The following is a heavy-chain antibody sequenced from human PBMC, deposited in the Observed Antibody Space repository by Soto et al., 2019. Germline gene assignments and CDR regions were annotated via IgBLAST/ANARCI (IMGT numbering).Heavy chain of an antibody. CDR1: GFTFSSYS. Sequence: GGSLRLSCAASGFTFSSYSMNWVRQAPGKGLEWVSYISSSSSTIYYADSVKGRFTISRDNAKNSLYLQMNSLRDEDTAVYYCARAGYYDSSGYYCYYYMDVWGKGTTVTVSS. J-gene: IGHJ6*03. D-gene: IGHD3-22*01. V-gene: IGHV3-48*02. CDR2: ISSSSSTI. CDR3: ARAGYYDSSGYYCYYYMDV.